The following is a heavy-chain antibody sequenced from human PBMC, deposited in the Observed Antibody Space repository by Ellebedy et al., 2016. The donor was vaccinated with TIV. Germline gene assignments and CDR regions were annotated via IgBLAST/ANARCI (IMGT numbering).Heavy chain of an antibody. D-gene: IGHD6-13*01. CDR1: GFTFSNFA. V-gene: IGHV3-23*01. Sequence: GESLKISCAASGFTFSNFAMSWVRQAPGKGLEWVSAISGDGDTTYYADSVKGRFTFSRDNAKNSLYLQMNSLRAEDTAVYYCASCIAAAPLEVWYFDLWGRGTLVTVSS. CDR3: ASCIAAAPLEVWYFDL. CDR2: ISGDGDTT. J-gene: IGHJ2*01.